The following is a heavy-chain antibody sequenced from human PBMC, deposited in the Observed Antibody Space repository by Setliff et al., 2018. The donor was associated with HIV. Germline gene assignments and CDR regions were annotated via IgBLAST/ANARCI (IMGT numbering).Heavy chain of an antibody. V-gene: IGHV4-61*09. Sequence: SETLSLTCTVSGGSMNSDSYSWTWLRQPAGKGPELIGHIYVGGSVIYNPSLASRVTISVDTSKNQFSLKLTSVTAADTAVYYCASLFQYSGHDWFDFWGQGTLVTVSS. CDR3: ASLFQYSGHDWFDF. CDR1: GGSMNSDSYS. CDR2: IYVGGSV. D-gene: IGHD5-12*01. J-gene: IGHJ4*02.